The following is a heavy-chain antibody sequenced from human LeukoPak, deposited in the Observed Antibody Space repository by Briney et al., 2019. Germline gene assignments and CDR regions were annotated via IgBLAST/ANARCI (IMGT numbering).Heavy chain of an antibody. Sequence: EPSETLSLTCAVYGGSFGGYYWSWIRQPPGKGLEWIGEINHSGSTNYNPSLKSRVTISVDTSKNQFSLKLSSVTAADTAVYYCARVRFLEWLLYRYYFDYWGQGTLVTVSS. J-gene: IGHJ4*02. CDR2: INHSGST. V-gene: IGHV4-34*01. CDR1: GGSFGGYY. D-gene: IGHD3-3*01. CDR3: ARVRFLEWLLYRYYFDY.